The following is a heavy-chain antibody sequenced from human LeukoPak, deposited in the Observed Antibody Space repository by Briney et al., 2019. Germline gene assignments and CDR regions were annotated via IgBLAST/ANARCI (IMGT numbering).Heavy chain of an antibody. V-gene: IGHV1-2*02. J-gene: IGHJ4*02. CDR2: INPNSGGT. CDR3: ARVRYYDSSGYDY. Sequence: GASVKVSCKASGYTFTGYYMHWVRQAPGQGLEWMGWINPNSGGTNYAQKFQGRVTMTRDTSISTVYMELSRLRSDDTAVYYCARVRYYDSSGYDYWGQGTLVTVSS. CDR1: GYTFTGYY. D-gene: IGHD3-22*01.